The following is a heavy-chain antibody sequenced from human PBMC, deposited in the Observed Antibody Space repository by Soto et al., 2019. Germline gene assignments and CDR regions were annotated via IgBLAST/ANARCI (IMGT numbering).Heavy chain of an antibody. J-gene: IGHJ5*02. Sequence: SETLSLTCTVSGGSFSSGNYYWSWIRQHPGKGLEWIGYIYYSGSTYYNPSLRSRVTISVDRSRTQFSLKMSSVTAADTAVYYCARGRVVVPAAVMFNCLDPWGQGALVTVSS. CDR3: ARGRVVVPAAVMFNCLDP. V-gene: IGHV4-30-4*08. CDR1: GGSFSSGNYY. CDR2: IYYSGST. D-gene: IGHD2-2*01.